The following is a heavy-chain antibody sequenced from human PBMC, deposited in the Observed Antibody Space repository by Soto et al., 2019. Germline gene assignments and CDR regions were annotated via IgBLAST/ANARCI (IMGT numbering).Heavy chain of an antibody. J-gene: IGHJ4*02. CDR3: AKDGYYYDSCGRGYYFDY. Sequence: QVQLVESGGGVVQPGRSLRLSCAASGFTFSSYGMHWVRQAPGKGLEWVAVISYDGSNKYYADSVKGRFTISRDNSKNKLFLQMNSVRAEDTAVYYCAKDGYYYDSCGRGYYFDYWGQGTLVTVSS. V-gene: IGHV3-30*18. D-gene: IGHD3-22*01. CDR1: GFTFSSYG. CDR2: ISYDGSNK.